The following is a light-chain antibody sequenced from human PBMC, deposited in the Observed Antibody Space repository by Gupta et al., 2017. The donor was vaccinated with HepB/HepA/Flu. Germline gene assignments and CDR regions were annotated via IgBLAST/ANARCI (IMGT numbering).Light chain of an antibody. CDR3: QQYNNYTWT. J-gene: IGKJ1*01. Sequence: DIQMTQSPSTLSASVGDRVTITCRASHSINTRLAWYQQKPGKAPKLLIYKASSLQSGVPSRFSGSGSGTEFTLTVSSLQPDDFATYYCQQYNNYTWTFGQGTKVGIK. CDR1: HSINTR. CDR2: KAS. V-gene: IGKV1-5*03.